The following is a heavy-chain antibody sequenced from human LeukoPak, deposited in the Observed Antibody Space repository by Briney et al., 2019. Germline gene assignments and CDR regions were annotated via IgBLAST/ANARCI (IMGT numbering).Heavy chain of an antibody. Sequence: GESLKISCKGSGYSFTSYWIGWVRQMPGKGLEWMAIIYSGDSDTRYSPSFQGQVTISVDKSISTAYLQWSSMKASDTAMYYCARRNHYYGSGSYYLVGFDYWGQGTLVTVSS. CDR1: GYSFTSYW. J-gene: IGHJ4*02. V-gene: IGHV5-51*01. CDR2: IYSGDSDT. D-gene: IGHD3-10*01. CDR3: ARRNHYYGSGSYYLVGFDY.